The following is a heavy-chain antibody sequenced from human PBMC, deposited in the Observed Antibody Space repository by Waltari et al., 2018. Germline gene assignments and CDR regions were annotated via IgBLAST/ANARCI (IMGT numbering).Heavy chain of an antibody. CDR3: ARAQLTMARNLDL. CDR1: GFTCSSYW. D-gene: IGHD3-10*01. J-gene: IGHJ2*01. Sequence: EVQMVESGGVLVQPGGSLGLSCVTSGFTCSSYWHHWARQVPGKGLVWVSRINSDGSTTSYADSVKGRFTISRDNAKNTLYLQMNSLRADDTSVYYCARAQLTMARNLDLWGRGTLVTVSS. V-gene: IGHV3-74*01. CDR2: INSDGSTT.